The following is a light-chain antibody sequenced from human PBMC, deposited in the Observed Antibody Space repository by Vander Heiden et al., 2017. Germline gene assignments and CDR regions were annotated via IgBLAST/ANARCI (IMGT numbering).Light chain of an antibody. Sequence: EIVLTQSPGTLSLSPGERATLSCRASQSVSSSYLAWYQQKPGQAPRLLIYGASSRATGLPDRFSGRAYGTDFTLTISRLEPEDFAVYYCQQYGSSPRITFGGGTKVEIK. J-gene: IGKJ4*01. CDR2: GAS. V-gene: IGKV3-20*01. CDR1: QSVSSSY. CDR3: QQYGSSPRIT.